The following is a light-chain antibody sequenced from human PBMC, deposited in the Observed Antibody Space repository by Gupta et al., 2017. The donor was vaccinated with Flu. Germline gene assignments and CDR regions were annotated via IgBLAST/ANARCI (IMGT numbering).Light chain of an antibody. CDR1: NIGSKS. CDR3: QVWDTSNDHVV. CDR2: GDS. V-gene: IGLV3-21*02. Sequence: SYVLTQPPSVSVAPGQAARITRGGNNIGSKSVHWYQQKPGQAPVLVLYGDSDRPSGIPERFSGSNSGNTATLTISRVEAGDEADYYCQVWDTSNDHVVFGGGTKLTVL. J-gene: IGLJ2*01.